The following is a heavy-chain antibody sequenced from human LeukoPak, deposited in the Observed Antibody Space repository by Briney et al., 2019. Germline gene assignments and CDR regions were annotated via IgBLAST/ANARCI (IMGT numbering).Heavy chain of an antibody. J-gene: IGHJ4*02. V-gene: IGHV1-8*03. D-gene: IGHD2-8*01. CDR1: GYTFTGYY. Sequence: GASVKVSCRTSGYTFTGYYMHWVRQAPGQGLEWMGWMNPNSGNTGYAQKFQGRVTITRNTSISTAYMELSSLRSEDAAVYYCAGSLGYCTSNVCYLKYWGQGTLVTVSS. CDR2: MNPNSGNT. CDR3: AGSLGYCTSNVCYLKY.